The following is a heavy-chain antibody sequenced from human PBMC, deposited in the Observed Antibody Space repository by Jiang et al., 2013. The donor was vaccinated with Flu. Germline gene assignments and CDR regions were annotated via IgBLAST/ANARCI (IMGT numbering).Heavy chain of an antibody. CDR2: IYYSGST. V-gene: IGHV4-59*08. CDR1: GGSISSYY. CDR3: ARRDSNYVSYFDY. J-gene: IGHJ4*02. D-gene: IGHD4-11*01. Sequence: SLTCTVSGGSISSYYWSWIRQPPGKGLEWIGYIYYSGSTNYNPSLKSRVTISVDTSKNQFSLKLSSVTAADTAVYYCARRDSNYVSYFDYWGQGTLVTVSS.